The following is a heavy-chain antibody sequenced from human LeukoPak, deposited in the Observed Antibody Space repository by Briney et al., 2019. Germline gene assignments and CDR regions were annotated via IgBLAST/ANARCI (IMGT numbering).Heavy chain of an antibody. J-gene: IGHJ6*02. CDR3: AKDKVSIPYGMDV. CDR2: INWNGGTI. CDR1: GFTFDDYA. V-gene: IGHV3-9*01. Sequence: PGRSLRLSCAASGFTFDDYAMHWVRLAPGKGLEWISGINWNGGTIVYADPVKSRFSISRDNAKNTLYLQMDSLRPDDTALYFCAKDKVSIPYGMDVWGQGTTVIVSS. D-gene: IGHD5/OR15-5a*01.